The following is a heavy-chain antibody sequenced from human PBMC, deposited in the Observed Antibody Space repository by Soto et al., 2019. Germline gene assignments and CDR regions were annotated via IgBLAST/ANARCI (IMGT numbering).Heavy chain of an antibody. D-gene: IGHD6-13*01. CDR3: ARAWSSGWSDFDY. CDR2: IIPILGIA. Sequence: QVQLVQSGAEVKKPGSSVKVSCKASGGTFSSYTISWVRQAPGQGLEWMGRIIPILGIANYAQKFQGRVTITADKSTSTAYMELSSLRSEDTAVYYCARAWSSGWSDFDYWGQGTLVTVSS. CDR1: GGTFSSYT. V-gene: IGHV1-69*02. J-gene: IGHJ4*02.